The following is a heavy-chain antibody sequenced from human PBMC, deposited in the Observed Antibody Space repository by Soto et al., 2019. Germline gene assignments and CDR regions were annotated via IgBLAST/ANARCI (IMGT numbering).Heavy chain of an antibody. CDR2: IRYDGSNK. V-gene: IGHV3-33*01. CDR3: ATDRGDYNSSPDY. J-gene: IGHJ4*02. CDR1: GFTFSSYD. D-gene: IGHD3-10*01. Sequence: QVQLVESGGGVVQSGRSLRLSCAASGFTFSSYDMHWVRQTPGKGLEWGAVIRYDGSNKYYGDSVKGRFIISRDNSKNTVYLQMNSLRAGDTAVYYCATDRGDYNSSPDYWGQGTLVTVSS.